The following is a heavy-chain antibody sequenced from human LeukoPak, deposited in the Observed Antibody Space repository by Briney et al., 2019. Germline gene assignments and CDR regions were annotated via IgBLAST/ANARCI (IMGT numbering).Heavy chain of an antibody. J-gene: IGHJ4*02. CDR1: GGSFSGYY. V-gene: IGHV4-34*01. CDR2: INHSGST. CDR3: ARGLGSVDY. D-gene: IGHD1-26*01. Sequence: PETLSLTCAVYGGSFSGYYWSWIRQPPGKGLEWIGEINHSGSTNYNPSLKSRVTISVDTSKNQFSLKLSSVTAADTAVYYCARGLGSVDYWGQGTLVTVSS.